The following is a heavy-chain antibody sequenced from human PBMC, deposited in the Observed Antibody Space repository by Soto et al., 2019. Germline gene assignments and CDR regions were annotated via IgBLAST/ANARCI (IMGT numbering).Heavy chain of an antibody. CDR3: AKVFGEVAGTFDS. D-gene: IGHD6-19*01. Sequence: GGSLRLSCVASKFMFSRYAMSWVRQAPGKGLQWVSVISGTGDSTYHADFVKGRFTISRDNSRNTLYLQMNSLRAEDTALYYCAKVFGEVAGTFDSWGQGTPVTVSS. CDR2: ISGTGDST. V-gene: IGHV3-23*01. J-gene: IGHJ4*02. CDR1: KFMFSRYA.